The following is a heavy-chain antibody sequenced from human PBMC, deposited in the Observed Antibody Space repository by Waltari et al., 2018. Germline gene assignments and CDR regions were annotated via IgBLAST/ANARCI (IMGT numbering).Heavy chain of an antibody. CDR1: GGSFSGYY. J-gene: IGHJ6*02. CDR3: ASLRRVLRYFDWLGGVRGMDV. Sequence: QVQLQPWGAGLLKPSETLSLTCAVYGGSFSGYYWSWIRQPPGKGLGWIGEINHSGSTNYNPSLKSRVTISVDTSKNQFSLKLSSVTAADTAVYYCASLRRVLRYFDWLGGVRGMDVWGQGTTVTVSS. D-gene: IGHD3-9*01. V-gene: IGHV4-34*01. CDR2: INHSGST.